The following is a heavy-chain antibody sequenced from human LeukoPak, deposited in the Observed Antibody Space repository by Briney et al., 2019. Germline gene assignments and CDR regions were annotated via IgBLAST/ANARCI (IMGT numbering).Heavy chain of an antibody. CDR1: GYTFTGYY. CDR3: AILGYCSSTSCLQFDP. D-gene: IGHD2-2*01. J-gene: IGHJ5*02. CDR2: INPNSGGT. V-gene: IGHV1-2*02. Sequence: ASVEVSCRASGYTFTGYYMHWVRQAPGQGLEWMGWINPNSGGTNYAQKFQGRVTMTRDTSISTAYMELSRLRSDDTAVYYCAILGYCSSTSCLQFDPWGQGTLVTVSS.